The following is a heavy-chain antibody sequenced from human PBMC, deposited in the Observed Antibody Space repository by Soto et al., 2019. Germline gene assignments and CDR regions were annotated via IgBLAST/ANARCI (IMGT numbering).Heavy chain of an antibody. V-gene: IGHV4-39*01. Sequence: ASETLSLICTVSGGSISSSIYYWGWIRQPPGKGLEWIGSIYYSGSTYYNPSLKSRVTISVDTSKNQFSLKLSSVTAADTAVYYCARRVQSAEVYYYYYMDVWGKGTTVTVS. CDR3: ARRVQSAEVYYYYYMDV. CDR2: IYYSGST. J-gene: IGHJ6*03. CDR1: GGSISSSIYY.